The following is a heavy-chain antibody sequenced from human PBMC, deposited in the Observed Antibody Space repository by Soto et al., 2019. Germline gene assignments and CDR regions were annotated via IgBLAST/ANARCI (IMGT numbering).Heavy chain of an antibody. CDR1: GYSFTSYW. CDR3: ARLLVAAAGSYYYYGMDV. J-gene: IGHJ6*02. Sequence: GESLKISCKGSGYSFTSYWISWVRQMPGKGLEWMGRIDPSDSYTNYSPSFQGHVTISADKSISTAYLQWSSLKASDTAMYYCARLLVAAAGSYYYYGMDVWGQGTTVTVSS. D-gene: IGHD6-13*01. CDR2: IDPSDSYT. V-gene: IGHV5-10-1*01.